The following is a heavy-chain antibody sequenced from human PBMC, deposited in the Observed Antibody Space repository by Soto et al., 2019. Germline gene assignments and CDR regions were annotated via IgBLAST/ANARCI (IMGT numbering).Heavy chain of an antibody. CDR3: ARDRPGIAAAGTGWFDP. D-gene: IGHD6-13*01. CDR1: GGSISSYY. Sequence: SETLSLTCTVSGGSISSYYWSWIRQPPGKGLEWIGYIYYSGSTNYNPSLKSRVTISVDTSKNQFSLKLSSVTAADTAVYYCARDRPGIAAAGTGWFDPWGQGTLVTVSS. CDR2: IYYSGST. V-gene: IGHV4-59*01. J-gene: IGHJ5*02.